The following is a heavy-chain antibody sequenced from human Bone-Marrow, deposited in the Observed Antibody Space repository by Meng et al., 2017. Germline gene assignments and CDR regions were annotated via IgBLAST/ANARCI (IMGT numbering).Heavy chain of an antibody. V-gene: IGHV3-48*03. CDR3: AKDAQAGDYYGSQRASDY. J-gene: IGHJ4*02. CDR2: ISSSGSTI. CDR1: GFTFSSYE. Sequence: GESLKISCAASGFTFSSYEMNWVRQAPGKGLEWVSYISSSGSTIYYADSVKGRFTISRDNDENSLYLQMNSLRVEDTALYYCAKDAQAGDYYGSQRASDYWGQGTLVTVSS. D-gene: IGHD3-10*01.